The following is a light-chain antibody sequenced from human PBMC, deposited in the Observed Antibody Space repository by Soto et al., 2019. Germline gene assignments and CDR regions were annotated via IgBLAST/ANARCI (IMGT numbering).Light chain of an antibody. CDR3: AAWDDSLNGYV. CDR2: SNN. Sequence: QSALTQPPSASGTPGQRVTISCSGSSSNIGSNAVNWYQQLPGTAPKLLIYSNNQRPSGVPDRFSGSTSGTSASLAIRGLQSEDEADYYCAAWDDSLNGYVFGTGTKLTVL. CDR1: SSNIGSNA. V-gene: IGLV1-44*01. J-gene: IGLJ1*01.